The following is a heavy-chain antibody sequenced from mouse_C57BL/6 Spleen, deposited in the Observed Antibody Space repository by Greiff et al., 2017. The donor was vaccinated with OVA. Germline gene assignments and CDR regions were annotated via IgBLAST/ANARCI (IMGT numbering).Heavy chain of an antibody. D-gene: IGHD1-1*01. CDR2: IWRGGST. Sequence: QVQLQQSGPGLVQPSQSLSITCTVSGFSLTSYGVHWVRQSPGKGLEWLGVIWRGGSTDYNAAFMSRLSITKDNSKSQVFFKMNSLQADDTAIYYRAKNCGSSHWYFDVWGTGTTVTVSS. CDR3: AKNCGSSHWYFDV. V-gene: IGHV2-5*01. J-gene: IGHJ1*03. CDR1: GFSLTSYG.